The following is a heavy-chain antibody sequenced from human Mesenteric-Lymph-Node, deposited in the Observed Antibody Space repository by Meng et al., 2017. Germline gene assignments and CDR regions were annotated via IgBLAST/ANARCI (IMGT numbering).Heavy chain of an antibody. CDR2: ISSSGSTI. Sequence: LSLTCAASGFTFSSYEMNWVRQAPGKGLEWVSYISSSGSTIYYADSVKGRFTISRDNSKNTLYLEMHSLRADDTATYYCAKRRRDGYNSEFDYWGQGTLVTVSS. V-gene: IGHV3-48*03. D-gene: IGHD5-24*01. CDR1: GFTFSSYE. CDR3: AKRRRDGYNSEFDY. J-gene: IGHJ4*02.